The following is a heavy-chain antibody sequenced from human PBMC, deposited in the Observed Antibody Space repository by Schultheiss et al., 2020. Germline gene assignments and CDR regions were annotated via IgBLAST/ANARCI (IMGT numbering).Heavy chain of an antibody. CDR3: ARVQIAAAGNGYYYGMDV. J-gene: IGHJ6*02. CDR1: GFTFSSYW. D-gene: IGHD6-13*01. V-gene: IGHV3-30*03. Sequence: GGSLRLSCAASGFTFSSYWMTWVRQAPGKGLEWVTIISYDGSNEFYADSVKGRFTISRDNSKNTLYLQMNSLRDEDTAVYYCARVQIAAAGNGYYYGMDVWGQGTTVTVSS. CDR2: ISYDGSNE.